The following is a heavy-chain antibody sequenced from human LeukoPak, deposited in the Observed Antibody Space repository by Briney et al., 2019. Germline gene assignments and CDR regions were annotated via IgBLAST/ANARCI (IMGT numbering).Heavy chain of an antibody. J-gene: IGHJ5*02. D-gene: IGHD3-10*01. Sequence: GGSLRLSCAASGFTFSKYYMSWIRQAPGKGLEWISYIVNSDGTTSYADSVQGRFTISSDDAKNSLYLQMNSLRAEDTAVYYCAGGYGSGSYSAWGQGIPVTVSS. CDR2: IVNSDGTT. V-gene: IGHV3-11*01. CDR1: GFTFSKYY. CDR3: AGGYGSGSYSA.